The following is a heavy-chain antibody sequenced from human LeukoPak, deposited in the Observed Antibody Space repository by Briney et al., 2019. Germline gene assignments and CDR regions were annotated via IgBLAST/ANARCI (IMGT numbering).Heavy chain of an antibody. V-gene: IGHV1-2*02. J-gene: IGHJ4*02. CDR2: INAKSGGT. Sequence: ASVKVSCKASGYTFTDYYMQWVRQAPGEGFGWMGWINAKSGGTNYVQKFQGRVIMTRDTSISTAYMELSSLRSDDTAVYYCARGNFWRGYYPLDYWGQGTPVTVSS. CDR3: ARGNFWRGYYPLDY. D-gene: IGHD3-3*01. CDR1: GYTFTDYY.